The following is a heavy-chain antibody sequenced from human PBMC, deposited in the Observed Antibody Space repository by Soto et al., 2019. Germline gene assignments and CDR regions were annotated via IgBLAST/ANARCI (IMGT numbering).Heavy chain of an antibody. J-gene: IGHJ3*02. D-gene: IGHD4-17*01. CDR2: SYSGGST. Sequence: EVQLVESGGGLVQPGGSLRLSCAASGFTVSSNYMSWVRQAPGKGLEWVSVSYSGGSTYYADSVKGRFTISRDNSKNTLYLQMNSLRAEDTAVYYCARGLGDYGDAFDIWGQGTMVTVSS. V-gene: IGHV3-66*01. CDR3: ARGLGDYGDAFDI. CDR1: GFTVSSNY.